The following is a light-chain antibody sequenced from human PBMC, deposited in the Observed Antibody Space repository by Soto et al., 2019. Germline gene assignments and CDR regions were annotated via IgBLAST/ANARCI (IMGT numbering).Light chain of an antibody. CDR2: KAS. Sequence: IQMTQSPSTLSASVGDRVAITCRASQSIGIWLAWYQQEPGKAPRFLFYKASSLESGVPSRFSGSGYGTEFTLTISSLQPDDFATYYCQQYNDYSWTFGQGTKVEIK. CDR3: QQYNDYSWT. CDR1: QSIGIW. V-gene: IGKV1-5*03. J-gene: IGKJ1*01.